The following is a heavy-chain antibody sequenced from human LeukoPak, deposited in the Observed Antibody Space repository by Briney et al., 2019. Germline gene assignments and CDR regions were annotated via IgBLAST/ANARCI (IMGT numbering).Heavy chain of an antibody. J-gene: IGHJ4*02. V-gene: IGHV3-64*01. Sequence: GGSLRLSCAASGFTFSNQPMHWVRQAPGKGLESVSVISPDGASTHYANSVKGRFTISRDNSKNTLHLQMNSLRAEDTAVYYCAASRWLLPDYWGQGTLVTVSS. CDR3: AASRWLLPDY. CDR1: GFTFSNQP. D-gene: IGHD3-22*01. CDR2: ISPDGAST.